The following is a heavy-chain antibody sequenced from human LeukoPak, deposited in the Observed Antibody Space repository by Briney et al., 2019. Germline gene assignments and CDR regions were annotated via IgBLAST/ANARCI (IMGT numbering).Heavy chain of an antibody. CDR3: ARDLRDGYQTDWYFDL. D-gene: IGHD5-24*01. Sequence: SETLSLTCTVSGGSISSSNYYWGWIRQPPGKGLEWIGSIYYSGSTDYNPSLKSRVTISVDTSKNQFSLKLSSVTAADTAVYYCARDLRDGYQTDWYFDLWGRGTLVTVSS. CDR2: IYYSGST. J-gene: IGHJ2*01. CDR1: GGSISSSNYY. V-gene: IGHV4-39*07.